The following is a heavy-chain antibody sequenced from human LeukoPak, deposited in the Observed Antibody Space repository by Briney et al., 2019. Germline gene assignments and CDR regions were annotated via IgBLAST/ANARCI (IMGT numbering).Heavy chain of an antibody. Sequence: KPSETLSLTCTVSGGSISSYYWSWIRQPARKGLEWIGRIYTSGSTNYNPSLKSRVTMSVDTSKNQFSLKLSSVTAADTAVYYCARDVYEQWLPGAFDYWGQGTLVTVSS. D-gene: IGHD6-19*01. J-gene: IGHJ4*02. CDR1: GGSISSYY. CDR2: IYTSGST. CDR3: ARDVYEQWLPGAFDY. V-gene: IGHV4-4*07.